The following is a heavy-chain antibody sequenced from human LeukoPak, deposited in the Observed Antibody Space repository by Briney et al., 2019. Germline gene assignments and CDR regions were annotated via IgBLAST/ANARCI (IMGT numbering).Heavy chain of an antibody. J-gene: IGHJ4*02. CDR2: INEDGSST. CDR1: GYTFSRYW. CDR3: TTDTFGARDS. V-gene: IGHV3-74*01. Sequence: AGGSLTLSCAASGYTFSRYWMHWVRQGPGKGLVWLSRINEDGSSTSYAESVSGRFTSSRDNAKNTLYLQMNSLRAEDAAVYYCTTDTFGARDSWGQGTLVTVSS. D-gene: IGHD3-10*01.